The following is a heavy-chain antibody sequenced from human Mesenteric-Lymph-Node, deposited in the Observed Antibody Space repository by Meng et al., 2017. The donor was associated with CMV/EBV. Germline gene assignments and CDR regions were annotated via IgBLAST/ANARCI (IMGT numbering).Heavy chain of an antibody. CDR2: LSGSGGST. CDR3: AKVPTDIVAPFDY. D-gene: IGHD5-12*01. V-gene: IGHV3-23*01. Sequence: GESLKISCAACGFTFSSYDMHWARQATGKGLEWVSTLSGSGGSTYYAGSVKGRFTISRDNSQNTLDLQMSSLRAEDTAVYYCAKVPTDIVAPFDYWGQGTLVTVSS. CDR1: GFTFSSYD. J-gene: IGHJ4*02.